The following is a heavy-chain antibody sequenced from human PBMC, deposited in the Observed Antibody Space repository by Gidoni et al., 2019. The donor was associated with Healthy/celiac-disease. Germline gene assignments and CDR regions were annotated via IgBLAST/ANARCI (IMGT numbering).Heavy chain of an antibody. CDR1: GFTFRSYA. D-gene: IGHD2-2*01. CDR3: ARTLNHIVVVPAAKRHWPYYYYYGMDV. J-gene: IGHJ6*02. V-gene: IGHV3-30-3*01. Sequence: QVQLVESGGGVVQPGRSLRLSGAASGFTFRSYAIHWVRQAPRKGLGWVAVISYDGSNKSSADSVKGRFTNSRDNSKNTLYLQMNSLRAEDTAVYYCARTLNHIVVVPAAKRHWPYYYYYGMDVWGQGTTVTVSS. CDR2: ISYDGSNK.